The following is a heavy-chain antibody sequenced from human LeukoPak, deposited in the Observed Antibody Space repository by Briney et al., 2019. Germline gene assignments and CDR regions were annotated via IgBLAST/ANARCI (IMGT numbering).Heavy chain of an antibody. Sequence: PSETLSLTCTVSGGSISSYYWSWIPQPPGKGLEWIGYIYYSGSTNYNPSLKSRVTISVDTSKNQFSLKLSSVTAADTAVYYCARGYSYGMDVWGQGTTVTVSS. CDR1: GGSISSYY. CDR2: IYYSGST. J-gene: IGHJ6*02. V-gene: IGHV4-59*01. CDR3: ARGYSYGMDV. D-gene: IGHD5-18*01.